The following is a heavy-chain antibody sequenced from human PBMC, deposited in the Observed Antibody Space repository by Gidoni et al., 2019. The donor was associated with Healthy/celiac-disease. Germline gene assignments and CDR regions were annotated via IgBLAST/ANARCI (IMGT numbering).Heavy chain of an antibody. CDR2: IGTAGDT. J-gene: IGHJ3*02. V-gene: IGHV3-13*01. D-gene: IGHD3-22*01. CDR1: GFTSSSYD. Sequence: EVKLVEYGGGLVQPGGSLRLACAASGFTSSSYDMHWVRQATGKGLEWVSAIGTAGDTYYPGSVKGRFTISRENAKNSLYLQMNSLRAGDTAVYYCARGDYYDSSGYYYVRAFDIWGQGTMVTVSS. CDR3: ARGDYYDSSGYYYVRAFDI.